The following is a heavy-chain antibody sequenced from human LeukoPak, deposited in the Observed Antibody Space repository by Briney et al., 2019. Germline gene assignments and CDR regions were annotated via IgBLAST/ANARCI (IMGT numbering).Heavy chain of an antibody. J-gene: IGHJ4*02. V-gene: IGHV1-2*02. CDR2: IEPESGGA. D-gene: IGHD3-10*01. Sequence: ASVKVSCKASGYTFTVKFLHWLRQAPGQGLEWMGGIEPESGGAVYGQNFRGRVTVTRDTSVSTAYMELRSLRSDDTAVYYCARDRTDYGSGSPDYWGQGTLVTVSS. CDR3: ARDRTDYGSGSPDY. CDR1: GYTFTVKF.